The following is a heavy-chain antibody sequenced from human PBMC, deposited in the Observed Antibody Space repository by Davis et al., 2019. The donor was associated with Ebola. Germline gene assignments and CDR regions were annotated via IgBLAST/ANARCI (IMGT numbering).Heavy chain of an antibody. CDR1: GYIFTKSW. Sequence: GESLKISCKGSGYIFTKSWIGWVRQMPGKGLEWMGLIYPGDSDTRYSPSFQGQVTISADKSIGTAYLQWSSLKASDTAMYYCARYDGNHYGPRPVWDVWGKGTSVTVSS. D-gene: IGHD3-10*01. CDR2: IYPGDSDT. CDR3: ARYDGNHYGPRPVWDV. V-gene: IGHV5-51*01. J-gene: IGHJ6*04.